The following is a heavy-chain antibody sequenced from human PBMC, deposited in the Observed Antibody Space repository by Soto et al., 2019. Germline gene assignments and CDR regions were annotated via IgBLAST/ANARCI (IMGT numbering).Heavy chain of an antibody. Sequence: QVQLVQSGAEVKKPGSSLKVSCKASGGTFGNSGVSWVRQAPGQGPEWMGGIIPIFDTTNYAQKFQGRVTISADDSTSYMELSSLRSEVTAVYYCARAPLLSAETLPGNYFDDWGQLTQDTVSS. CDR2: IIPIFDTT. D-gene: IGHD7-27*01. CDR1: GGTFGNSG. J-gene: IGHJ4*02. V-gene: IGHV1-69*01. CDR3: ARAPLLSAETLPGNYFDD.